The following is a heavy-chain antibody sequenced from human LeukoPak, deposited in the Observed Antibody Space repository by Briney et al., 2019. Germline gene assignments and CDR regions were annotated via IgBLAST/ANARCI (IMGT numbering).Heavy chain of an antibody. CDR3: ARRPRYNWNYWASSY. D-gene: IGHD1-7*01. CDR1: GFTFSSYG. CDR2: IRYDGSNK. Sequence: GGSLRLSCAASGFTFSSYGMHWVRQAPGKGLEWVAFIRYDGSNKYYADSVKGRFTISRDNSKNTLYLQMNSLRAEDTAVYYCARRPRYNWNYWASSYWGQGTLVTVSS. J-gene: IGHJ4*02. V-gene: IGHV3-30*02.